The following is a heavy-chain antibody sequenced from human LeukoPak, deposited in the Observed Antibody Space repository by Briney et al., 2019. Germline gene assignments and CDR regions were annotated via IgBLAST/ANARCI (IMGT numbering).Heavy chain of an antibody. J-gene: IGHJ4*02. D-gene: IGHD6-13*01. CDR2: IYSGGST. CDR3: ARGLRAAAGNY. Sequence: GGSLRLSCAASGFTVSSNYMSWVRQAPGKGLEWVSIIYSGGSTYYADSMKGRFTISSDNSKNTLFLQMNSLRAEDTAVYYCARGLRAAAGNYWGQGTLVTVSS. CDR1: GFTVSSNY. V-gene: IGHV3-53*01.